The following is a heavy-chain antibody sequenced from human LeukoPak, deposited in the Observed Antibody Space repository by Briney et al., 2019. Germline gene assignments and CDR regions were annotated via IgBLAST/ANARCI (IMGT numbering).Heavy chain of an antibody. D-gene: IGHD3-22*01. CDR1: GYTFTGYY. CDR3: ARDKYDSSGYYPDY. J-gene: IGHJ4*02. CDR2: INPNSGGT. Sequence: GASVKVSCKASGYTFTGYYMYWVRQAPGQGLEWMGWINPNSGGTNYAQKFQGRVTMTRDTSISTAYMELSRLRSDDTAVYYCARDKYDSSGYYPDYWGQGTLVTVSS. V-gene: IGHV1-2*02.